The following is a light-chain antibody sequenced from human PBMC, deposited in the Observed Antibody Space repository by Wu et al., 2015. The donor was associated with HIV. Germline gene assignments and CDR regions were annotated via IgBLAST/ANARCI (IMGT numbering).Light chain of an antibody. V-gene: IGKV1-9*01. CDR2: GAT. CDR1: QGINNY. Sequence: DIQMTQSPSTLSASIGDRVTITCRASQGINNYLAWYQQKPGQAPKLLIYGATTLQSGVPSRFSGSGSGTDFSLTISSLQPEDFATYYCQQRGTFGGGTKVEIK. CDR3: QQRGT. J-gene: IGKJ4*01.